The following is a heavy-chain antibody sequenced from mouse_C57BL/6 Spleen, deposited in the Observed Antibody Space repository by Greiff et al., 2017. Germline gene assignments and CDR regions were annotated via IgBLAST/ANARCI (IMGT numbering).Heavy chain of an antibody. D-gene: IGHD2-3*01. Sequence: QVQLQQSGAELVKPGASVKISCKASGYAFSSYWMNWVKQRPGKGLEWIGQIYPGDGDTNYNGKFKGKATLTADKSSSTAYMQLSSLTSEDSAVYCCARGDGYYWYFDVWGTGTTVTVSS. J-gene: IGHJ1*03. V-gene: IGHV1-80*01. CDR2: IYPGDGDT. CDR1: GYAFSSYW. CDR3: ARGDGYYWYFDV.